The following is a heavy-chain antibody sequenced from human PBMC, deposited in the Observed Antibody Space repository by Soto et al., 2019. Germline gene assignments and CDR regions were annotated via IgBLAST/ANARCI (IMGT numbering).Heavy chain of an antibody. CDR3: AKDWITMVRGVIIKSDHYYYYYGMDV. Sequence: PGGSLRLSCAASGFTFSSYAMSWVRQAPGKGLEWVSAISGSGGSTYYADSVKGRFTISRDNSKNTLYLQMNSLRAEDTAVYYCAKDWITMVRGVIIKSDHYYYYYGMDVWGQGTTVTVSS. V-gene: IGHV3-23*01. D-gene: IGHD3-10*01. CDR2: ISGSGGST. CDR1: GFTFSSYA. J-gene: IGHJ6*02.